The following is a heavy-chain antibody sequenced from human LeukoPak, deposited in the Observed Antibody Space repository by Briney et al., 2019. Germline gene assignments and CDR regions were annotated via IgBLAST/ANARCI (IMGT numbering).Heavy chain of an antibody. Sequence: PSETLSLTCTVSGGSISSYYWSWIRQPPGKGLEWIGYIYYSGSTNYNPSLKSRVTISVDTSNNQFSLRLTSVPAADTAVYYCARGGSYYDFWSGYYDYYYYMDVWGKGTTVTVSS. CDR1: GGSISSYY. D-gene: IGHD3-3*01. J-gene: IGHJ6*03. V-gene: IGHV4-59*01. CDR2: IYYSGST. CDR3: ARGGSYYDFWSGYYDYYYYMDV.